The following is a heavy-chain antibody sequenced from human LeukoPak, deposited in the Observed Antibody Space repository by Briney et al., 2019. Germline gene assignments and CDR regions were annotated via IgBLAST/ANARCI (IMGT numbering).Heavy chain of an antibody. J-gene: IGHJ4*02. CDR2: IYHSGST. Sequence: SETLSLTCAVSGYSISSGYYWGWIRQPPGKGLEWIGSIYHSGSTYYNPSLKSRVTISVDTSKNQSSLKLSSVTAADTAVYYCARRRGYSYPTYFDYWGQGTLVTVSS. CDR3: ARRRGYSYPTYFDY. CDR1: GYSISSGYY. V-gene: IGHV4-38-2*01. D-gene: IGHD5-18*01.